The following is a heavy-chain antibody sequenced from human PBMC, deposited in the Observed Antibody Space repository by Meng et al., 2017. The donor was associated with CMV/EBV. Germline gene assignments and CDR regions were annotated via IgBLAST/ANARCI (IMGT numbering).Heavy chain of an antibody. J-gene: IGHJ6*02. Sequence: SETLSLTCTVSGGSISSYYWSWIRQPPGKGLEWIGYIYYSGSTNYNPSLKSRVTISVDTSKNQFSLKLSSVTAADTAVYYCARDRAESSSWGHYYYYGMDVWGQGTTVTVSS. CDR2: IYYSGST. CDR3: ARDRAESSSWGHYYYYGMDV. CDR1: GGSISSYY. V-gene: IGHV4-59*01. D-gene: IGHD6-13*01.